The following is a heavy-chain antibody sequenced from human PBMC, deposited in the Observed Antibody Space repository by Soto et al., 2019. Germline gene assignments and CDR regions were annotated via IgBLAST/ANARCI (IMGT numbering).Heavy chain of an antibody. Sequence: SETLSLTCSVSGDAISNFYWTWIRQTPRRRMEWLGCVHESEGTDYHPSCKRGITTSLRASTSQFFRSLRSATAADTATYSRARGARALIASFFAYWGQGIPVSVSA. CDR3: ARGARALIASFFAY. CDR1: GDAISNFY. CDR2: VHESEGT. D-gene: IGHD2-15*01. V-gene: IGHV4-59*03. J-gene: IGHJ4*02.